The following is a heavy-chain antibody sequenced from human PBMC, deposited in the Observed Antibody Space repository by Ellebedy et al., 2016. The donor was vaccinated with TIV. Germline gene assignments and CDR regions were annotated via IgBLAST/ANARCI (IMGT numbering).Heavy chain of an antibody. D-gene: IGHD4-23*01. CDR3: ARPQVHPTVVEYYYYYGMDV. J-gene: IGHJ6*02. CDR1: GGTFSSYA. Sequence: SVKVSCXASGGTFSSYAISWVRQAPGQGLEWMGGIIPIFGTANYAQKFQGRVTMTTDTSTSTAYMELRSLRSDDTAVYYCARPQVHPTVVEYYYYYGMDVWGQGTTVTVSS. V-gene: IGHV1-69*05. CDR2: IIPIFGTA.